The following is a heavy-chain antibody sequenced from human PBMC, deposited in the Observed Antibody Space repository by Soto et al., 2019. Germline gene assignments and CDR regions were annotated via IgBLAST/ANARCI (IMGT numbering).Heavy chain of an antibody. CDR2: ISYDGNKK. CDR3: VKDVFGGMIVDDS. CDR1: GFTFRRYV. V-gene: IGHV3-30*18. D-gene: IGHD3-16*02. J-gene: IGHJ4*02. Sequence: QVELVESGGGVVQPGMSLRLSCVASGFTFRRYVMNWVRQGPDKGLEWVAAISYDGNKKYYVDSVKGRFTISRDNSNNTLYLQMNSLSTEDTAMYYCVKDVFGGMIVDDSWGQGTLVTVSS.